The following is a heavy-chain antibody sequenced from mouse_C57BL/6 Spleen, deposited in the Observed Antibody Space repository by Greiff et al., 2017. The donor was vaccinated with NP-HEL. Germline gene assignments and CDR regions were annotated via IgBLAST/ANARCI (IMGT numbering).Heavy chain of an antibody. J-gene: IGHJ3*01. V-gene: IGHV1-9*01. CDR3: ARRGLRLAY. CDR1: GYTFTGYW. D-gene: IGHD2-4*01. Sequence: QVQLQQSGAELMKPGASVKLSCKATGYTFTGYWIEWVKQRPGHGLEWIGEILPGSGSTNYNAKFKGKATFTADTSSNTAYMQLSSLTTEDSAIYYCARRGLRLAYWGQGTLVTVSA. CDR2: ILPGSGST.